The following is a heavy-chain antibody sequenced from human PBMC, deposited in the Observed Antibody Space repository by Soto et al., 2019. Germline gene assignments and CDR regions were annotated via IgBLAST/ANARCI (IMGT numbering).Heavy chain of an antibody. CDR3: ARGQEGVVATH. CDR1: GGSLSGYY. V-gene: IGHV4-34*01. J-gene: IGHJ4*02. Sequence: QVQLQQWGAGLLKPSETLSLNCAVNGGSLSGYYWSWIRQPPGKGLEWIGEIKDGGYTNYSPSLKSRATISPDRSNNQFSLRLNSVTAADTGVYYCARGQEGVVATHWDQGALVTVSS. CDR2: IKDGGYT. D-gene: IGHD5-12*01.